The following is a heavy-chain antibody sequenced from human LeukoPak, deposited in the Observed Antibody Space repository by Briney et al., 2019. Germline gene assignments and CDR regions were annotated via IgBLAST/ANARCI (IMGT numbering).Heavy chain of an antibody. CDR1: GGTFSSYA. D-gene: IGHD4-17*01. Sequence: GSSVKVSCKASGGTFSSYAISWVRQAPGQGLGWMGRIIPILGTANYAQKFQGRGTITADKSTSTAYMELSSLRSEDTAVYYCARTTVTTYYYYYGMDVWGQGTTVTVSS. CDR3: ARTTVTTYYYYYGMDV. J-gene: IGHJ6*02. CDR2: IIPILGTA. V-gene: IGHV1-69*04.